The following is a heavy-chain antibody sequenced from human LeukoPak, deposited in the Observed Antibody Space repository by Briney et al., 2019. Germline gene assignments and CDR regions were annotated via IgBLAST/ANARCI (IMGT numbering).Heavy chain of an antibody. J-gene: IGHJ5*02. CDR3: ARGSRLVRGVHNWFDP. D-gene: IGHD3-10*01. Sequence: PSVTLSLTCAVYGGSFSGYYWSWLRQPPGKGLEWIGEINHSGSTNYNPSLKSRVTISVDTSKNQFSLKLSSVTAADTAVYYCARGSRLVRGVHNWFDPWGQGTLVTVSS. CDR1: GGSFSGYY. V-gene: IGHV4-34*01. CDR2: INHSGST.